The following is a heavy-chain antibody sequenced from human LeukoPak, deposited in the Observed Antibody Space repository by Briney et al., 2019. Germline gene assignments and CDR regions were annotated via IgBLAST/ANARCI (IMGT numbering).Heavy chain of an antibody. CDR1: DNTFNTYG. D-gene: IGHD2-2*01. J-gene: IGHJ5*02. V-gene: IGHV1-24*01. Sequence: ASVKVSCKASDNTFNTYGINWVRQAPGQGLEWMGGFDPEDGETIYAQKLQGRVTMTEDTSTDTAYMELSSLRSEDTAVYYCAIDPDCTSTRCYGRGGRFDPWGQGTLVTVSS. CDR3: AIDPDCTSTRCYGRGGRFDP. CDR2: FDPEDGET.